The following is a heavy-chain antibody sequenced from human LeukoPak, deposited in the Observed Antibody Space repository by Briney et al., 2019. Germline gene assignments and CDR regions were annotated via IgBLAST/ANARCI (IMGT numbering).Heavy chain of an antibody. CDR3: ARHQSGHCTGGSCPGFGY. D-gene: IGHD2-15*01. CDR1: GGSISSYY. Sequence: SETLSLTCTVSGGSISSYYWSWIRQPAGKGLEWIGRIYTSGSTNYNPSLKSRVTMSVDTSKNQFSLNLSSVTAADTAVYYCARHQSGHCTGGSCPGFGYWGQGTLVIVSS. V-gene: IGHV4-4*07. J-gene: IGHJ4*02. CDR2: IYTSGST.